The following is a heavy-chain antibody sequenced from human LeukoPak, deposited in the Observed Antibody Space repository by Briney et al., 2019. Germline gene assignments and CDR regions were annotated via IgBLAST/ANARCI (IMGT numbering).Heavy chain of an antibody. D-gene: IGHD3-10*01. Sequence: GGSLRLSCAASGFSFSSYSMNWVRQAPGKGLEWVSSITTSSSYIYYADSVKGRFTISRDNAKNSLFLQMNSLRAEDTAVYYCATDLIHYYASGAKTWGQGTLVTVSS. CDR3: ATDLIHYYASGAKT. CDR1: GFSFSSYS. V-gene: IGHV3-21*01. CDR2: ITTSSSYI. J-gene: IGHJ5*02.